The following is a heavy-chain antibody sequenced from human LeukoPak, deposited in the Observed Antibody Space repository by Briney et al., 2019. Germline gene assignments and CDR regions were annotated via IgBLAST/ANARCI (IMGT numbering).Heavy chain of an antibody. CDR2: INHSGST. CDR3: ATCIVGNYGMDV. D-gene: IGHD1-26*01. J-gene: IGHJ6*02. CDR1: GGSISSSSYY. V-gene: IGHV4-39*07. Sequence: SETLSLTCTVSGGSISSSSYYWGWIRQPPGKGLEWIGEINHSGSTNYNPSLKSRVTISVDTSKNQFSLKLSSVTAADTAVYYCATCIVGNYGMDVWGQGTTVTVSS.